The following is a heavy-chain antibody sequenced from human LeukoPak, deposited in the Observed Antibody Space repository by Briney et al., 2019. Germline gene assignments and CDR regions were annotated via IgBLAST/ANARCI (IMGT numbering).Heavy chain of an antibody. Sequence: PGGALRLSCAASGFTFSDYYMSWIRQAPGKGREGVSDISSGGSAKYYADSVKGRLTIPRDNDKNSLYLQLNSLRAEDTAVYYCARGPGGNGDFYYYYGMDVWGQGTTVTVSS. CDR2: ISSGGSAK. CDR1: GFTFSDYY. D-gene: IGHD4-17*01. J-gene: IGHJ6*02. V-gene: IGHV3-11*01. CDR3: ARGPGGNGDFYYYYGMDV.